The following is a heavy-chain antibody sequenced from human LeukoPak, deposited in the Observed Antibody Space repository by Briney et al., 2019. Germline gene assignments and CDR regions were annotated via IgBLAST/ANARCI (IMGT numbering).Heavy chain of an antibody. CDR1: GYSFTSYW. CDR3: ARQNDFRLDY. V-gene: IGHV5-51*01. J-gene: IGHJ4*02. CDR2: IYPGDSDT. D-gene: IGHD3-3*01. Sequence: GESRKISCKGSGYSFTSYWIGWVRQMPGKGLEWMGIIYPGDSDTRYSPSLQGQVTISVDTSIGTAYLQWSSLKASDTAIYYCARQNDFRLDYWGQGTLVTVSS.